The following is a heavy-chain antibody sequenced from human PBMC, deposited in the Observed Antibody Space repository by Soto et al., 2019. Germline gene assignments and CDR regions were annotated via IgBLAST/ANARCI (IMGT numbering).Heavy chain of an antibody. CDR3: ARSYSGLVGMDV. CDR2: IIPIFGTA. V-gene: IGHV1-69*01. CDR1: GGTFSSYA. Sequence: QVQLVQSGAEVKKPGSSVKVSCKASGGTFSSYAISWVRQAPGQGLEWMGGIIPIFGTANYAQKFQGRVTINADESTSTDYMELSSLRSEDTAVYYCARSYSGLVGMDVWGQGTTVTVSS. D-gene: IGHD6-19*01. J-gene: IGHJ6*02.